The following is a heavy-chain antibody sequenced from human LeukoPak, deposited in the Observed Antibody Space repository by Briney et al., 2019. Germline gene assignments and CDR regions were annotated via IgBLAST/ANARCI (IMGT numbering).Heavy chain of an antibody. CDR1: EFTFSSFE. Sequence: PGGSLRLSCAASEFTFSSFEMSWVRQAPGKGLEWISYIRSSGSDIYYADSVKGRFTISRDNAKNSLYLQMNSLRAEDTAVYYCASDGGDYGDLVSGFDIWGQGTMVTVSS. V-gene: IGHV3-48*03. D-gene: IGHD4-17*01. CDR2: IRSSGSDI. J-gene: IGHJ3*02. CDR3: ASDGGDYGDLVSGFDI.